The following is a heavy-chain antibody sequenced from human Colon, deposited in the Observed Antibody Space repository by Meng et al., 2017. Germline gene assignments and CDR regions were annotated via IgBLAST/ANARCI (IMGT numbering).Heavy chain of an antibody. V-gene: IGHV4-4*02. Sequence: QVPLPESGPGLVKPSGTLSLTCAVSGDSIRGSNWWSWVRQPPGRGLEWIGEIYHSGSTNYNPSLKNRLSLTVDKSKNQFSLTLHSVTAADTAVYYCARGASDYDFDYWGQGTLVTVSS. D-gene: IGHD3-22*01. CDR2: IYHSGST. J-gene: IGHJ4*02. CDR3: ARGASDYDFDY. CDR1: GDSIRGSNW.